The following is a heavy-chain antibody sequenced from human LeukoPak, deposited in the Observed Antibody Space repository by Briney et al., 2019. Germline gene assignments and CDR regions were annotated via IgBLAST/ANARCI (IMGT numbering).Heavy chain of an antibody. V-gene: IGHV3-30*03. CDR1: GFIFRGYG. D-gene: IGHD1-26*01. Sequence: GGSLRLSCAASGFIFRGYGMNWVRQDPGKGLEWPAVISYDGSNKKYADSVKGRFTISRDNTKNTVYLQMHSLRTEDTAVYYCARVASSGIVGTTKGFDYWGQGTLVTVSS. CDR3: ARVASSGIVGTTKGFDY. CDR2: ISYDGSNK. J-gene: IGHJ4*02.